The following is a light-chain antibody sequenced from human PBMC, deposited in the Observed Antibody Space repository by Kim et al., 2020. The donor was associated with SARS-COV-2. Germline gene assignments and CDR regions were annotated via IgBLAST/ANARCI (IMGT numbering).Light chain of an antibody. V-gene: IGKV3-20*01. Sequence: FSPGETATLSFGAGQVVRSPSLGWYRQKPGQAPRLLIYGASSRATGIPDRFSGSGSGTDFTLTISRLEPEDFAVYYCQQYGSSPRTFGQGTKLEI. J-gene: IGKJ1*01. CDR3: QQYGSSPRT. CDR2: GAS. CDR1: QVVRSPS.